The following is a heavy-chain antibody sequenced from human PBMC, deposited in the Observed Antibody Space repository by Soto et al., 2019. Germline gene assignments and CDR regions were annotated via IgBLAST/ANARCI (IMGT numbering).Heavy chain of an antibody. CDR1: GGSFNNYA. CDR2: SIPNFDTP. Sequence: QVHLVQSGAEVKKPGSSVKVSCKTSGGSFNNYAVSWVRQAPGQGREWMGGSIPNFDTPNYAQKFQDRVTIIADESTSTVYMELRSLRSNDTAVYYCAVAMVREILIFESSGMHVWGQGTTVIVSS. V-gene: IGHV1-69*01. CDR3: AVAMVREILIFESSGMHV. D-gene: IGHD3-10*01. J-gene: IGHJ6*02.